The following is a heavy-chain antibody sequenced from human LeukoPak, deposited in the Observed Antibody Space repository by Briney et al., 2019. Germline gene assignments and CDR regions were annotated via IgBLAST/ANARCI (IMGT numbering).Heavy chain of an antibody. J-gene: IGHJ4*02. V-gene: IGHV3-74*01. CDR3: ARGYSGTYRVDY. Sequence: PGGSLRLSCAASGFTFSSYCMHWVRQVPGKGLVWVSRINTDGTNTTYADSVKGRFTMSRDNAKSRLYLQMNSLRAEDTAVYYCARGYSGTYRVDYWGQGTLVTVSS. D-gene: IGHD1-26*01. CDR2: INTDGTNT. CDR1: GFTFSSYC.